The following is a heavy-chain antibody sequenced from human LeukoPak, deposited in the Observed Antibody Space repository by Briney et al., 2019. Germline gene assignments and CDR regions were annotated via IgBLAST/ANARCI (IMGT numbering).Heavy chain of an antibody. CDR3: AKDQGVVGSYDY. V-gene: IGHV3-30*02. CDR2: IQYDDSIE. Sequence: PGGSLRLSCAASGFTFSTFGMNWARQAPDKGLEWVAFIQYDDSIEYYADSVKGRFTISRDNSKNTLYLQMNSLRGDDTAVYYCAKDQGVVGSYDYWGHGTLVTVSS. J-gene: IGHJ4*01. D-gene: IGHD3-10*01. CDR1: GFTFSTFG.